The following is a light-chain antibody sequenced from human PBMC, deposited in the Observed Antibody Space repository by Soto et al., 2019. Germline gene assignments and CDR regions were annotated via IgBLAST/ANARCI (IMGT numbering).Light chain of an antibody. CDR1: RSISSN. J-gene: IGKJ4*01. CDR2: GAS. Sequence: EMVITQSPAKLTVSPGERVTLSCRASRSISSNLAWYQQKPGQAPRLLIYGASTRATGIPARFSGSGSGTEFTLTINSLQSEDFAMYYCQPHNNWPVVTFGGGTKVDIK. CDR3: QPHNNWPVVT. V-gene: IGKV3-15*01.